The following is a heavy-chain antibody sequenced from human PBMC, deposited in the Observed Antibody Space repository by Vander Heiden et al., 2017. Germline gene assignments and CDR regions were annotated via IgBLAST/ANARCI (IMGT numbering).Heavy chain of an antibody. J-gene: IGHJ6*02. CDR3: AKAYYDFWSGPYYYYYGMDV. V-gene: IGHV3-7*01. D-gene: IGHD3-3*01. CDR2: IKQDGSEK. CDR1: GFTFSSYW. Sequence: EVQLVESGGGLVQPGGSLRLSCAASGFTFSSYWMSWVRQAPGKGLEWLANIKQDGSEKYYVDSVKGRFTISRDNAKNSLYLQMNSLRAEDTAVYYCAKAYYDFWSGPYYYYYGMDVWGQGTTVTVSS.